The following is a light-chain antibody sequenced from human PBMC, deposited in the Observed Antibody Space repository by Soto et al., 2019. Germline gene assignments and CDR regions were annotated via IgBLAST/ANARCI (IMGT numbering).Light chain of an antibody. CDR2: STS. V-gene: IGLV7-43*01. CDR3: LLHDGGGQPCV. J-gene: IGLJ3*02. CDR1: TGTVTSGYY. Sequence: QAVVTQEPSPTATPGRTVTLTCTSSTGTVTSGYYPNCLQLQRGPAPRPLIYSTSKQHSWTPARFSGSPLGGKAALTLAGVQPEDEAEYYCLLHDGGGQPCVFGGGTKVTVL.